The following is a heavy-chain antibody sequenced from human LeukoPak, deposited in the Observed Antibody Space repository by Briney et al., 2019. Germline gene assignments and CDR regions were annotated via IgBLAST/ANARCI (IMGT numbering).Heavy chain of an antibody. V-gene: IGHV3-30*18. Sequence: GGSLRLSCAASGFTFSSYGMHWVRQAPGKGLVWVAVISYDGSNKYYADSVKGRFTISKDNSKNTLYLQMNSLRAEDTAVYYCAKEPHGGIQLWTSSYFDYWGQGTLVTVSS. J-gene: IGHJ4*02. CDR1: GFTFSSYG. D-gene: IGHD5-18*01. CDR3: AKEPHGGIQLWTSSYFDY. CDR2: ISYDGSNK.